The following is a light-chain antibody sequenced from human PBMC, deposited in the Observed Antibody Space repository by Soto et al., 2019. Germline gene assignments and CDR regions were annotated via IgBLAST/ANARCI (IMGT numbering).Light chain of an antibody. CDR3: QQYGSSPYT. CDR1: QRVSSSY. CDR2: GAS. V-gene: IGKV3-20*01. J-gene: IGKJ2*01. Sequence: EIVLTQSPGTLSLSPGERATLSCRASQRVSSSYLAWYQQKPGQAPRLLIYGASSRATGIPDRFSGSGSGTDFTLTISRLEPEDFAVYYCQQYGSSPYTFGQGTKLAIK.